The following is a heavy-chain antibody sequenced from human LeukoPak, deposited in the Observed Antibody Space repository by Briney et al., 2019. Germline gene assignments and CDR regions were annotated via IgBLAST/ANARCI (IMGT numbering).Heavy chain of an antibody. CDR1: GFNVRDFW. V-gene: IGHV3-7*01. CDR3: VRGGWELDY. J-gene: IGHJ4*02. CDR2: IKEDRTAD. D-gene: IGHD4-23*01. Sequence: GGSLRLSCAASGFNVRDFWMAWVRQAPGKGLEWVAHIKEDRTADYYVDSVKGRITISKDDGKNSLHLQMNSLRVEDTAVYYCVRGGWELDYWGQGTLVTVSS.